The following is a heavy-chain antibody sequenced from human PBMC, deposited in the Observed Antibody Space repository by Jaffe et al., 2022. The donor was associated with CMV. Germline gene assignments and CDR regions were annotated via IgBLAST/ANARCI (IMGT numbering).Heavy chain of an antibody. CDR1: GFIFNSYD. CDR3: ARAVRSNFGVLYGMDI. D-gene: IGHD3-3*02. V-gene: IGHV3-13*01. Sequence: EVQLVESGGGLVQPGGSLRLSCAASGFIFNSYDMHWVRQVTGKGLEWVSVIGTAGDAHYLDSVQGRFIISRENAKNSMYLQMNSLRAGDTAVYYCARAVRSNFGVLYGMDIWGQGTTVTVSS. J-gene: IGHJ6*02. CDR2: IGTAGDA.